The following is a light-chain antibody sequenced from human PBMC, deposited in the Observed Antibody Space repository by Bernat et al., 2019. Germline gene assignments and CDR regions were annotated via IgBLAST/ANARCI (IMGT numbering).Light chain of an antibody. CDR3: QVWDSSRDSWV. J-gene: IGLJ3*02. CDR1: NIGSKS. Sequence: SYVLTQPPSVSVAPGKTARITCGGNNIGSKSVHWYQQKPGQAPVLVVYDDSDRPSGIPERFSGANSGNTATLTISGVEAGDEADYNWQVWDSSRDSWVFGGGTKLTVL. V-gene: IGLV3-21*03. CDR2: DDS.